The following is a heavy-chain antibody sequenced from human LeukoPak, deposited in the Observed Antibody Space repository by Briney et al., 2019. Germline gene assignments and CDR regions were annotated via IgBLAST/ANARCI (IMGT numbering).Heavy chain of an antibody. V-gene: IGHV1-69*05. CDR3: AREGFSNGTVDYYYYMDV. CDR2: IIPIFGTA. CDR1: GGTFSSYA. J-gene: IGHJ6*03. Sequence: SVKVSCKASGGTFSSYAISWVRQAPGQGLEWMGGIIPIFGTANYAQKFQGRVTITTDESTSTAYMELSSLRSEDTAVYYCAREGFSNGTVDYYYYMDVWGKGTTVTVSS. D-gene: IGHD1-26*01.